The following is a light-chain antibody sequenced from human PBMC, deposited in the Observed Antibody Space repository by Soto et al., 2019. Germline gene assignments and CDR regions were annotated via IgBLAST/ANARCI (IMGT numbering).Light chain of an antibody. J-gene: IGLJ1*01. CDR1: SSDIGYYDY. CDR3: SSYTSSSTLDV. V-gene: IGLV2-14*01. Sequence: QSALTQPASVSGSPGQSITISCTGTSSDIGYYDYVSWYQHHSGKAPKLIIYEVNSRPSGVSNRFSGSKSVNTASLTISGLQAEDEADYYCSSYTSSSTLDVFGTGTKLTVL. CDR2: EVN.